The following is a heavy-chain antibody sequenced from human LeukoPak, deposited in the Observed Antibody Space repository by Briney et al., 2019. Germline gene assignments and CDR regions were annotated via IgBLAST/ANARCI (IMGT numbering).Heavy chain of an antibody. D-gene: IGHD3-22*01. CDR3: ARVWSGNYYEDRGAFDI. CDR1: SGSISSSSYY. CDR2: IHYTGNT. J-gene: IGHJ3*02. V-gene: IGHV4-39*07. Sequence: RSSETLSLTCTVSSGSISSSSYYWGWIRQPPGKGLEWIGSIHYTGNTYNNPSLKSRVTISVDTSKNQFSLKLTSVTAADTAVYFCARVWSGNYYEDRGAFDIWGHGTMVTVSS.